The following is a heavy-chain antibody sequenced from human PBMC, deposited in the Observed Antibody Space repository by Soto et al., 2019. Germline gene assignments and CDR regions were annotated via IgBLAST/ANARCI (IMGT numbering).Heavy chain of an antibody. CDR3: ARGSSSVFAKEGWELLDY. D-gene: IGHD1-26*01. Sequence: GGSLRLSCAASGFTFSSYAMHWVRQAPGKGLEWVAVISYDGSNKYYADSVKGRFTISRDNSKNTLYLQMNSLRAEDTAVYYCARGSSSVFAKEGWELLDYWGQGTLVTVSS. V-gene: IGHV3-30*04. J-gene: IGHJ4*02. CDR2: ISYDGSNK. CDR1: GFTFSSYA.